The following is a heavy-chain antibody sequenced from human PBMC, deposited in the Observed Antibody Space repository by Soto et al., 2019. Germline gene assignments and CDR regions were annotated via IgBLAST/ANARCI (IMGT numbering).Heavy chain of an antibody. CDR3: ARGKVVALY. CDR1: GGSLSSDEFS. Sequence: QVQLQESGPGLVKPSQTLSLTCSVSGGSLSSDEFSWSWIRQSPGKGLEWIGYINYNVITSYNPSLKSRLTIAIDTSKNQLSLKLTSMTAADTAVYYCARGKVVALYWGQGTLVTVSS. J-gene: IGHJ4*02. V-gene: IGHV4-30-4*01. CDR2: INYNVIT. D-gene: IGHD5-12*01.